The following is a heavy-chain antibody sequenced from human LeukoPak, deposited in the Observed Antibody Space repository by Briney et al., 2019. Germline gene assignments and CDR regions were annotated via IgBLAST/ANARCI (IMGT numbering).Heavy chain of an antibody. V-gene: IGHV3-23*01. J-gene: IGHJ4*02. CDR2: LSGSGGSA. CDR3: AREGNSGYYPY. Sequence: PGGSLRLSCAASGLTFSSYGMQWVRQAPGKGLEWVSALSGSGGSAYYADSVKGRFTISRDNSKNTLYLQMNSLRAEDTAVYYCAREGNSGYYPYWGQGILVTVSS. CDR1: GLTFSSYG. D-gene: IGHD3-22*01.